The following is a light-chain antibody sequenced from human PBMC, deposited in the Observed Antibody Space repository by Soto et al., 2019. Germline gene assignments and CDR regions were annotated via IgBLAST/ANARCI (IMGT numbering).Light chain of an antibody. CDR2: DAS. CDR1: QSVGSF. V-gene: IGKV3-11*01. Sequence: EIVLTQSPATLSLSPGERATLSCRASQSVGSFLAWNQEKPGQAPRLLIDDASNRATGIPARFSGSGSGTDFTLTISSLEAEDFAVYCCQQRSNWPPLTFGGWTKVEIK. J-gene: IGKJ4*01. CDR3: QQRSNWPPLT.